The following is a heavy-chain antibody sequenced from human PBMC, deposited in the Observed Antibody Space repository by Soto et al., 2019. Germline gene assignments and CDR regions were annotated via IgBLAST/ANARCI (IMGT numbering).Heavy chain of an antibody. Sequence: GGSLRLSCAASGFSFRNYGMNWVRQAPGKGLEWVSYIKSRSGSVYYADSVEGRFTISRDNSKNTLYLQMNSLRAEDTAVYYCARAGSSWYYEKWFDPWGQGTLVTVSS. J-gene: IGHJ5*02. V-gene: IGHV3-48*01. CDR3: ARAGSSWYYEKWFDP. CDR1: GFSFRNYG. D-gene: IGHD6-13*01. CDR2: IKSRSGSV.